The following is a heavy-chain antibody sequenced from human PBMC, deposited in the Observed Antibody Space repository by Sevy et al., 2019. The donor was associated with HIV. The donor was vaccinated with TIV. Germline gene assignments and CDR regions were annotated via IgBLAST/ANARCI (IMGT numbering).Heavy chain of an antibody. CDR1: GFTFDDYA. J-gene: IGHJ4*02. CDR3: AKDGQWLVESFFDY. V-gene: IGHV3-9*01. CDR2: ISWNSGSI. Sequence: GGSLRLSCAASGFTFDDYAMHWVRQAPGKGLEWVSGISWNSGSIGYADSVKGRFTISRDNAKNSLYLQMNSLRAEDTAVYYCAKDGQWLVESFFDYWGQGTLVTVSS. D-gene: IGHD6-19*01.